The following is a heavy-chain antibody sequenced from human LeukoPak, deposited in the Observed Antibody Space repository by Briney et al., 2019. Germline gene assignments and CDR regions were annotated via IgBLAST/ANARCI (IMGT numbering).Heavy chain of an antibody. Sequence: PGGSLRLSCAASGFTFGSHTMHWVRQAPGKGLEWVAIISYDGSNKYYADSVKGRFTISRDNSKNTLFLQMNSLRAEDTAVYYCAKKRRDYYGDPLGLDYWGQGTLLTVSS. V-gene: IGHV3-30*18. CDR3: AKKRRDYYGDPLGLDY. CDR1: GFTFGSHT. D-gene: IGHD3-22*01. J-gene: IGHJ4*02. CDR2: ISYDGSNK.